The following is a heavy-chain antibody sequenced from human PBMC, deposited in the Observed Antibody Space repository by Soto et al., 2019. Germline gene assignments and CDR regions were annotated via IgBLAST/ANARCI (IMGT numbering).Heavy chain of an antibody. J-gene: IGHJ5*02. D-gene: IGHD2-15*01. CDR2: IVVGSGNT. CDR1: GFSFTSSA. V-gene: IGHV1-58*01. CDR3: AADPLDYCSGGSCPGWFDP. Sequence: ASVKVSCEDSGFSFTSSAVQWVRQARGQRLEWIGWIVVGSGNTNYAQKFQERVTITRDMSTSTAYMELSSLRSEDTAVYYCAADPLDYCSGGSCPGWFDPWGQGTLVTVSS.